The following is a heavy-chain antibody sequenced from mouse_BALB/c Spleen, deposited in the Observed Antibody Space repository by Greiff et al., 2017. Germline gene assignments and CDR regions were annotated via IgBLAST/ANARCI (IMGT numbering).Heavy chain of an antibody. CDR2: ISNLAYSI. CDR3: ARAPLYYGSSYFDY. CDR1: GFTFSDYG. J-gene: IGHJ2*01. V-gene: IGHV5-15*02. D-gene: IGHD1-1*01. Sequence: EVKLVESGGGLVQPGGSRKLSCAASGFTFSDYGMAWVRQAPGKGPEWVAFISNLAYSIYYADTVTGRFTISRENAKNTLYLEMSSLRSEDTAMYYCARAPLYYGSSYFDYWGQGTTLTVSS.